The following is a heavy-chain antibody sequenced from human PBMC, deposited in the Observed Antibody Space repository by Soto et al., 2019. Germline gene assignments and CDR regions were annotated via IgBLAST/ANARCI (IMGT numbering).Heavy chain of an antibody. J-gene: IGHJ4*02. V-gene: IGHV1-69*06. CDR1: GGTFSSYA. CDR3: ARNKRRYYDSSGYEPYYFDY. Sequence: SVKVSCKASGGTFSSYAISWVRQAPGQGLEWMGGIIPIFGTANYAQKFQGRVTITADKSTSTAYMELSSLRSEDTAVYYCARNKRRYYDSSGYEPYYFDYWGQGTLVTVSS. D-gene: IGHD3-22*01. CDR2: IIPIFGTA.